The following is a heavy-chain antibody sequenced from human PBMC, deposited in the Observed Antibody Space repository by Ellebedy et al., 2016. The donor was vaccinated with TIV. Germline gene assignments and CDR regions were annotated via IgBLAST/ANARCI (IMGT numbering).Heavy chain of an antibody. J-gene: IGHJ4*02. D-gene: IGHD3-10*01. CDR1: GFTFDDYA. Sequence: PGGSLRLSCAASGFTFDDYAMHWVRQAPGKGLEWVSGISWNSGSIGYADSVKGRFTISRDNAKNSLYLQMNSLRAEDTALYYCAKGGYYGSGSYYDYWGQGTLVTVSS. V-gene: IGHV3-9*01. CDR2: ISWNSGSI. CDR3: AKGGYYGSGSYYDY.